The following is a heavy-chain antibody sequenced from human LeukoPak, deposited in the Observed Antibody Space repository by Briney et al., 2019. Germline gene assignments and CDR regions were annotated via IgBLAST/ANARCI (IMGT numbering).Heavy chain of an antibody. CDR1: GRSISSSSYY. Sequence: LSLTCTVSGRSISSSSYYWGWIRHPPGKGLEWVSYISSSSSTIYYADSVKGRFAISRDNPKNSLYLQMNRLRAEDTTVYYCASSQRRYFDWLFLNWGQGTLVTVSS. D-gene: IGHD3-9*01. J-gene: IGHJ4*02. V-gene: IGHV3-11*01. CDR3: ASSQRRYFDWLFLN. CDR2: ISSSSSTI.